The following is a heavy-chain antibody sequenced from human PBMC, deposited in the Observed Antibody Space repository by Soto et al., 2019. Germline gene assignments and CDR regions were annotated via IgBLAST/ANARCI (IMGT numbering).Heavy chain of an antibody. V-gene: IGHV3-74*01. Sequence: PGGSLRLSCAASGFTFSNYWMHCVRQAPWKGLVWVSLINSDGSITSYADPVKGRFTISRDNAKNTLSLQMNSLRADDTAVYYCARGGVGRYCSSSSCYTWVFDYWGQVTLVTVSS. D-gene: IGHD2-2*02. J-gene: IGHJ4*02. CDR2: INSDGSIT. CDR3: ARGGVGRYCSSSSCYTWVFDY. CDR1: GFTFSNYW.